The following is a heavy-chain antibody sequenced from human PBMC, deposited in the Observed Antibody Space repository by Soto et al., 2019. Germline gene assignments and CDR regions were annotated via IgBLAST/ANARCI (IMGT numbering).Heavy chain of an antibody. CDR2: ITPRGGTT. CDR1: GYMFIRYS. Sequence: GASVKVSCKASGYMFIRYSMYWVRQAPGQGLEWIAIITPRGGTTIYAQNFQVRATVTRDTPTSTVYMELSSLRSEDTAVYYCARGGGTLDYWGQGTLVTVSS. J-gene: IGHJ4*02. CDR3: ARGGGTLDY. V-gene: IGHV1-46*01.